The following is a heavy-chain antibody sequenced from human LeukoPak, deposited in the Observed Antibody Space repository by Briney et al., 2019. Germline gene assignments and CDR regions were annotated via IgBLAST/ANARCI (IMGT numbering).Heavy chain of an antibody. CDR2: ISYDGSNK. CDR1: GFSFSSYG. D-gene: IGHD2-2*01. J-gene: IGHJ4*02. V-gene: IGHV3-30*19. CDR3: ARVMGRYCSSTSCYVDY. Sequence: PGGSLRLSCAGSGFSFSSYGMHWVRQAPGKGLEWVAVISYDGSNKYYADSVKGRFTISRDNSKNTLYLQMNSLRAEDTAVYYCARVMGRYCSSTSCYVDYWGQGTLVTVSS.